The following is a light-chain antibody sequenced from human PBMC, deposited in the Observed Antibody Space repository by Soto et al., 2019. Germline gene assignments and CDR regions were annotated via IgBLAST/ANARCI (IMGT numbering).Light chain of an antibody. CDR2: DAS. V-gene: IGKV1-39*01. CDR3: QQSYSTPQT. Sequence: DIQMTQSPSPLSASVGDRVTITCRASQSISRWLAWYHQKPGKAPKLLIYDASTLESGVPSRFSGSGSGTDFTLTISSLQPEDFATYYCQQSYSTPQTFGQGTKVDIK. J-gene: IGKJ1*01. CDR1: QSISRW.